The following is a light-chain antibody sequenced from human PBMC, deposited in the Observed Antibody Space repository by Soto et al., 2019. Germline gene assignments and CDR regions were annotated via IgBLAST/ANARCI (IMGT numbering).Light chain of an antibody. CDR1: QSVSSSY. CDR3: QQYGSSPPWT. V-gene: IGKV3-20*01. Sequence: EIVLMPSPGTLSLSPGERATLSCRASQSVSSSYLAWYQQKPGQAPRLLIYGASSRATGIPDRLSGSGSGTDFTLTISRLEPEDFAVYYCQQYGSSPPWTFGQGTKV. J-gene: IGKJ1*01. CDR2: GAS.